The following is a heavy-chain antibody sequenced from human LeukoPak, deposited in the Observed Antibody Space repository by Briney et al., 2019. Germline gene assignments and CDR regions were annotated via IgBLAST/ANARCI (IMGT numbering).Heavy chain of an antibody. V-gene: IGHV3-23*01. D-gene: IGHD2-2*01. CDR1: GFTFSTYA. CDR2: ISGSGGGT. J-gene: IGHJ4*02. Sequence: GGSLRLSCAASGFTFSTYAMTWVRQAPGKGLEWVSAISGSGGGTYYADSVKGRFTISRDNAENSLYLQMNSLRAEDTAVYYCAREYCSSTSCYWGIAVAGTTYYFDYWGQGTLVTVSS. CDR3: AREYCSSTSCYWGIAVAGTTYYFDY.